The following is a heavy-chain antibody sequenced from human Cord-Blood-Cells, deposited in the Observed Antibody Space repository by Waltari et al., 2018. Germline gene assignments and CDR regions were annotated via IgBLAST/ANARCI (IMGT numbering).Heavy chain of an antibody. CDR3: ARVVDWNYYYYYYGMDV. Sequence: QVQLVQSGAAVKKPGASVKVSCKASGYTFTGYYMHWVRQAPGQGLEWMGWINPNSGGTNYAQKFQGRVTMTRDTSISTAYMELSRLRSDDTAVYYCARVVDWNYYYYYYGMDVWGQGTTVTVSS. D-gene: IGHD1-7*01. V-gene: IGHV1-2*02. CDR2: INPNSGGT. CDR1: GYTFTGYY. J-gene: IGHJ6*02.